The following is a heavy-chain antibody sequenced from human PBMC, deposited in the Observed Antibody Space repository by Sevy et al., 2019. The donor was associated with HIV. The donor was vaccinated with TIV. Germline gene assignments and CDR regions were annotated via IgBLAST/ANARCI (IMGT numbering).Heavy chain of an antibody. Sequence: ASVKVSCKASGGTFSSYAISWVRQAPGQGLEWMGGIIPIFGTANYVQKFQGRVTITADKSTSTAYMELSSLRSEDTAVYYCARGGITIFGVVITNSRAFDIRGQGTMVTVSS. CDR1: GGTFSSYA. J-gene: IGHJ3*02. CDR3: ARGGITIFGVVITNSRAFDI. CDR2: IIPIFGTA. V-gene: IGHV1-69*06. D-gene: IGHD3-3*01.